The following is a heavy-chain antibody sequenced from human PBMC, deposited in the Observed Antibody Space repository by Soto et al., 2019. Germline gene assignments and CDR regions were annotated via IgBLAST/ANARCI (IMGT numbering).Heavy chain of an antibody. J-gene: IGHJ4*02. D-gene: IGHD6-19*01. CDR3: ARDGWQGLALDY. CDR2: IWYDGSNK. CDR1: GFTFSSYG. V-gene: IGHV3-33*01. Sequence: QVQLVEAGGGVVQPGRSLRLSCAASGFTFSSYGMHWVRQAPGKGLEWVAVIWYDGSNKYYADSVKGRFTISRDNSKNTLYLQMNSLRDEDTAVYYCARDGWQGLALDYWGQGTLVTVSS.